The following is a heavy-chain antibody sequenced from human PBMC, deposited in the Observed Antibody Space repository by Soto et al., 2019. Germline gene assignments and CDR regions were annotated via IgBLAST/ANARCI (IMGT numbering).Heavy chain of an antibody. Sequence: SQTLSLTCAISGDSVSSNSAAWNWIRQSPSRGIEWLGRTYYRSKWYNDYAVSVKSRITINPDTSKNQFSLQLNSVTPEDTAVYYCARDRRYDSSGWYRYYYYGMDVWGQGTTVTVSS. CDR1: GDSVSSNSAA. CDR3: ARDRRYDSSGWYRYYYYGMDV. CDR2: TYYRSKWYN. V-gene: IGHV6-1*01. D-gene: IGHD6-19*01. J-gene: IGHJ6*02.